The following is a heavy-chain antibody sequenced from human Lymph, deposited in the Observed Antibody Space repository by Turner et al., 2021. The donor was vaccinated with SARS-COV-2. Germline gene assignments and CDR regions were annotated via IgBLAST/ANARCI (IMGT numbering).Heavy chain of an antibody. Sequence: QVQLVESGGGVFQPWRSLSLSFAASGFTFSSYGMHWVRQAPGTGREWVAVNWYDGSNINYADSVKGRFTISRDNSKNTLYLQMNSLRTEDTAVYYCARDRNPVGVFDYWGQGTLVTVSS. J-gene: IGHJ4*02. CDR2: NWYDGSNI. CDR1: GFTFSSYG. V-gene: IGHV3-33*01. D-gene: IGHD3-10*01. CDR3: ARDRNPVGVFDY.